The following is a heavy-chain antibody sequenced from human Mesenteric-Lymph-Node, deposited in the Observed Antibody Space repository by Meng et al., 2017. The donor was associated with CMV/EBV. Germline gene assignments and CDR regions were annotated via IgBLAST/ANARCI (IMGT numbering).Heavy chain of an antibody. CDR1: GGSFSAYY. V-gene: IGHV4-34*01. J-gene: IGHJ4*02. Sequence: QVQLQQWGAGLLKPSETLSLTCAVYGGSFSAYYWSWIRQPPGKGLEWIGEINHSGSTNYNPSLKSRITISVDTSKNQFSLKLTSVTAADTAVYFCASLAPLNNTKDKIPSGYRGQGTLVTVSS. CDR3: ASLAPLNNTKDKIPSGY. D-gene: IGHD1-14*01. CDR2: INHSGST.